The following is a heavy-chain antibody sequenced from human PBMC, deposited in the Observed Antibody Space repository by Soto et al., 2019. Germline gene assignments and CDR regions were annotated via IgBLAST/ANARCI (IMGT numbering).Heavy chain of an antibody. V-gene: IGHV3-30*18. J-gene: IGHJ5*02. CDR3: AKAQFGGNWNYNWFDP. CDR1: VFSFSSYG. Sequence: QVQLVESGGGVVQPGRSLRLSCAASVFSFSSYGMHWVRQAPCKGLEWVAVISYDGSNKYYADSVKGRFTISRDNSKNTLYLQMNSLRAEDTAVYYCAKAQFGGNWNYNWFDPWGQGTLVTVSS. D-gene: IGHD1-7*01. CDR2: ISYDGSNK.